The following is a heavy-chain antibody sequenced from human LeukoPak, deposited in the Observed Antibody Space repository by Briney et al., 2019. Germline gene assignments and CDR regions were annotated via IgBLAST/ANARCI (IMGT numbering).Heavy chain of an antibody. CDR2: IYTSGST. CDR1: GGSISSYY. Sequence: SSETLPLTCTVSGGSISSYYWSWIRQPAGKGLEWIGRIYTSGSTNYNPSLKSRVTMSVDTSKNQFSLKLSSVTAADTAVYYCARDNTHSAYGSGSRYFDYWGQGTLVTVSS. CDR3: ARDNTHSAYGSGSRYFDY. V-gene: IGHV4-4*07. J-gene: IGHJ4*02. D-gene: IGHD3-10*01.